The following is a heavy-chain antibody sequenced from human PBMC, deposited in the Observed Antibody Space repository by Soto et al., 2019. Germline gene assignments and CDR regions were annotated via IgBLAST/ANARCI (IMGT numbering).Heavy chain of an antibody. Sequence: GGSLSLSCAASGFTFSSYGMHWVRQAPGKGLEWVAVIWYDGSNKYYADSVKGRFTISRDNSKNTLYLQMNSLRAEDTAVYYCARSCSAMVQLWLGSCAFDIWGQGTMVTVSS. V-gene: IGHV3-33*01. J-gene: IGHJ3*02. CDR1: GFTFSSYG. D-gene: IGHD5-18*01. CDR2: IWYDGSNK. CDR3: ARSCSAMVQLWLGSCAFDI.